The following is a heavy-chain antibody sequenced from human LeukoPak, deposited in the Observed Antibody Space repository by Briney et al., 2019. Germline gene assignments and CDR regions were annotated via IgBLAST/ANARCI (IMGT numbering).Heavy chain of an antibody. CDR2: ISAYNGNT. D-gene: IGHD2-15*01. CDR1: GYTFTSYG. J-gene: IGHJ2*01. V-gene: IGHV1-18*01. Sequence: ASVKVSCKASGYTFTSYGISWERQAPGQGLEWMGWISAYNGNTNYAQKLQGRVTMTTDTSTSTAYMELRSLRSDDTAVYYCARVDVVVVAATHFAPWYFDLWGRGTLVTVSS. CDR3: ARVDVVVVAATHFAPWYFDL.